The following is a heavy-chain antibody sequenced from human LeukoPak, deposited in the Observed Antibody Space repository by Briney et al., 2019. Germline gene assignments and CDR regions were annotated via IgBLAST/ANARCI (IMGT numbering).Heavy chain of an antibody. V-gene: IGHV1-2*02. CDR1: GYTFTGYY. CDR2: INPNSGGT. J-gene: IGHJ5*02. CDR3: ARGGEQWLVRYWFDP. D-gene: IGHD6-19*01. Sequence: ASVKVSCKASGYTFTGYYMHWVRQVPGQGLEWMGWINPNSGGTNYAQKFQGRVTMTRDTSISTAYMELSRLRSDDTAVYYCARGGEQWLVRYWFDPWGQGTLVTVSS.